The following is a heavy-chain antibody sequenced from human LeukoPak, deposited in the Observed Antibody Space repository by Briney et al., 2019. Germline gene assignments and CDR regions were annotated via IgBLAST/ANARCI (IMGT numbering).Heavy chain of an antibody. CDR1: GFTFSSYW. D-gene: IGHD2-2*02. Sequence: GGSLRLSCAASGFTFSSYWMSWVRQAPGKGLEWVANIKQDGREKYYVDSVKGRFTISRDNAKNSLYLQMNSLRAEDTAVYYCARDEPLVVVPAAVPIFDHWGQGTLVTVSS. CDR2: IKQDGREK. CDR3: ARDEPLVVVPAAVPIFDH. V-gene: IGHV3-7*01. J-gene: IGHJ4*02.